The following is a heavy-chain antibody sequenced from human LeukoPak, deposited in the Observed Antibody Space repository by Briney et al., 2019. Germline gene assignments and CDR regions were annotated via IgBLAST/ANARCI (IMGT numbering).Heavy chain of an antibody. V-gene: IGHV1-18*01. J-gene: IGHJ5*02. CDR1: GYTFTSYG. Sequence: ASVKVSCKASGYTFTSYGISWVRQAPGQGLEWMGWISAYNGNTNYAQKLQGRVTMTTDTSTSTAYMELRSLRSDDTAVYYRARLITGTTEALVGWFDPWGQGTLVTVSS. D-gene: IGHD1-7*01. CDR2: ISAYNGNT. CDR3: ARLITGTTEALVGWFDP.